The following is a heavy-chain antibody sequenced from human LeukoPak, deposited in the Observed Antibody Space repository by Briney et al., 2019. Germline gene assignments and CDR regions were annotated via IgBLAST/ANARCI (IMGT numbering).Heavy chain of an antibody. D-gene: IGHD2-15*01. CDR2: INENGGET. CDR3: SYSANGVR. CDR1: AFSLSPHW. Sequence: AGGSLRLSCADSAFSLSPHWMMWIRQTPGKGLEWVASINENGGETYYVDSVKGRFAVSRDNAKNSLSLQMNSLKAEDTAVYYCSYSANGVRWGRGTLVTVSS. J-gene: IGHJ4*02. V-gene: IGHV3-7*02.